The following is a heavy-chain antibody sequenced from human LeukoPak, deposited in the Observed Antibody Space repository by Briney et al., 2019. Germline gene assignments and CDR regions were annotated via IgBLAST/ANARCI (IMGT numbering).Heavy chain of an antibody. CDR3: AREGGDSGYARRYYYYYYYMDV. D-gene: IGHD5-12*01. J-gene: IGHJ6*03. CDR1: GFTFSSYA. CDR2: ISYDGSNK. V-gene: IGHV3-30*04. Sequence: PGGSLRLSCAASGFTFSSYAMHWVRQAPGKGLEWVAVISYDGSNKYYADSVKGRFTISRDNSKNTLYLQMNSLRAEDTAVYYCAREGGDSGYARRYYYYYYYMDVWGKGTTVTVSS.